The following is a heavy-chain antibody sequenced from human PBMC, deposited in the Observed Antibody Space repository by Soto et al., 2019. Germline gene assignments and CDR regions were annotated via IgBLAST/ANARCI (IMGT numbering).Heavy chain of an antibody. J-gene: IGHJ6*02. CDR3: ARHLLWFGELSRMDV. D-gene: IGHD3-10*01. CDR1: GGSISSSSYY. CDR2: IYYSGST. Sequence: PSETLSLPCTVSGGSISSSSYYWGWIRQPPGKGLEWIGSIYYSGSTYYNPSLKSRVTISVDTSKNQFSLKLSSVTAADTAVYYCARHLLWFGELSRMDVWGQGTTVTVSS. V-gene: IGHV4-39*01.